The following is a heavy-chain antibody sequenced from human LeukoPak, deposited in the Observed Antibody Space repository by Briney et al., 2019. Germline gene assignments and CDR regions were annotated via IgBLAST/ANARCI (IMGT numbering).Heavy chain of an antibody. V-gene: IGHV1-24*01. CDR1: GYTLTELS. J-gene: IGHJ4*02. CDR3: ARDLGGYYDSSGYYYGGDY. D-gene: IGHD3-22*01. CDR2: FDPEDGET. Sequence: ASVKVSCKVSGYTLTELSMHWVRQAPGKGLEWMGGFDPEDGETIYAQKFQGRVTMTEDTSTDTAYMELSRLRSDDTAVYYCARDLGGYYDSSGYYYGGDYWGQGTLVTVSS.